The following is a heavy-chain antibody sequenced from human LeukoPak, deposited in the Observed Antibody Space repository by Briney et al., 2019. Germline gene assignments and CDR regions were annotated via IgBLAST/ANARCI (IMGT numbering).Heavy chain of an antibody. CDR3: ARFGTSVTPDAFDI. J-gene: IGHJ3*02. CDR1: GFTFSSYW. Sequence: GGSLRLSCAASGFTFSSYWMSWVRQAPGKGLEWVAVISYDDTNKYYADSVKGRFTISRDNSKNTLYLQMNSLRAEDTAVYYCARFGTSVTPDAFDIWGQGTMVTVSS. CDR2: ISYDDTNK. D-gene: IGHD4-17*01. V-gene: IGHV3-30*03.